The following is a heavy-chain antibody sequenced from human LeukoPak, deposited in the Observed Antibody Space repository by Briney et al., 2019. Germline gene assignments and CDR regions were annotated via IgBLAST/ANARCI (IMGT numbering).Heavy chain of an antibody. D-gene: IGHD3-22*01. CDR3: ARARYYDSSPYISYFDY. J-gene: IGHJ4*02. V-gene: IGHV4-30-4*01. CDR2: IYYSGST. CDR1: GGSISSGDYY. Sequence: PSQTLSLTCTVSGGSISSGDYYWSWIRQPPGKGLEWIGYIYYSGSTYYNPSLKSRVTISVDTSKNQFSLKLSSVTAADTAVYYCARARYYDSSPYISYFDYWGQGTLVTVSS.